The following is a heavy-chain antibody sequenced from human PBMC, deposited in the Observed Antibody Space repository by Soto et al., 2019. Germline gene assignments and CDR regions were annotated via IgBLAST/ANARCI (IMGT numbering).Heavy chain of an antibody. D-gene: IGHD1-26*01. CDR1: GGTFSSYA. V-gene: IGHV1-69*12. CDR2: IIPIFGTA. Sequence: QVQLVQSGAEVKKPGSSVKVSCKASGGTFSSYAISWVRQAPGQGLEWMGGIIPIFGTAKYAQKFQGRVTITADESTSTAYMELTSLRSEDTAVYYCVVGGPPNYYYYGMDLWGQGTTVTVSS. J-gene: IGHJ6*02. CDR3: VVGGPPNYYYYGMDL.